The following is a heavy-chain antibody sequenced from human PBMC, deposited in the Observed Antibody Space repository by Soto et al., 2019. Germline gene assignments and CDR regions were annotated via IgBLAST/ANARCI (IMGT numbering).Heavy chain of an antibody. Sequence: GGSLRLSCAASGFTFSDHYMDWVRQAPGKGLEWVGRTRNKANSYTTEYAASVKGRFTISRDDSKNSLYLQMNSLKTEDTAVYYCARDHCSSTSCHYDYWGQGTLVTVSS. CDR3: ARDHCSSTSCHYDY. V-gene: IGHV3-72*01. D-gene: IGHD2-2*01. J-gene: IGHJ4*02. CDR2: TRNKANSYTT. CDR1: GFTFSDHY.